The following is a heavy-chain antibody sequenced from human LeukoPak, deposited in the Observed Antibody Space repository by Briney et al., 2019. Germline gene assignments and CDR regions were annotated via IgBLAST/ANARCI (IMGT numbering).Heavy chain of an antibody. V-gene: IGHV4-39*07. J-gene: IGHJ5*02. CDR1: GGSIISSNYY. D-gene: IGHD3-10*01. CDR3: ARIAGVSITTRGNWFDP. Sequence: SETLSLTCTVSGGSIISSNYYWGWIRQPPGKGLEWIATIYYSGSTYYNPSLNSRVTISVDTSKNQFSLKLSSVTAADTAVYYCARIAGVSITTRGNWFDPWGQGTLVTVSS. CDR2: IYYSGST.